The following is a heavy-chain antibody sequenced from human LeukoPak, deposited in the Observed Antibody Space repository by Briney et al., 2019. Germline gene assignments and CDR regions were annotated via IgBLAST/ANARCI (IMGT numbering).Heavy chain of an antibody. D-gene: IGHD3-3*01. V-gene: IGHV3-21*01. CDR3: AREPFWSGYYSNLHFDY. J-gene: IGHJ4*02. Sequence: PGGSLRLSCAASEFTFSSYNMSWVRQAPGKGLEWVSFISSSGSYIYYADSVKGRFTISRDNAKNSLHLQMNSLRADDTAVYYCAREPFWSGYYSNLHFDYWGQGTLVTVSS. CDR2: ISSSGSYI. CDR1: EFTFSSYN.